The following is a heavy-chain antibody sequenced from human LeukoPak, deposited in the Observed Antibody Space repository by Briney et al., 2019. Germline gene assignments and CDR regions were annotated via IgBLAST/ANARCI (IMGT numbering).Heavy chain of an antibody. CDR2: IRSKAYGGTT. Sequence: WIRQAPGKGLEWVGFIRSKAYGGTTEYAASVKGRFTISRDDSKSIAYLQMNSLKTEDTAVYYCTRDQGPYYYYGMDVWGQGTTVTVSS. V-gene: IGHV3-49*02. CDR3: TRDQGPYYYYGMDV. J-gene: IGHJ6*02.